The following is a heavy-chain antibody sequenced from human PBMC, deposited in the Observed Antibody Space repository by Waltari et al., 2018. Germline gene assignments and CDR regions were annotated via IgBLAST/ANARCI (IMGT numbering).Heavy chain of an antibody. CDR2: INSDGSET. CDR1: GFTFSTYW. V-gene: IGHV3-74*01. CDR3: TRPGAMGTYSSSARGRAFDI. Sequence: EVQLVESGGGLVQPGGSLRLSCAASGFTFSTYWMHWVRQAPGKGLGWISRINSDGSETTYADSVKGRFTISRDNAKNTLYLQMNSLRADDTAVYYCTRPGAMGTYSSSARGRAFDIWGQGTVVTVSS. D-gene: IGHD6-6*01. J-gene: IGHJ3*02.